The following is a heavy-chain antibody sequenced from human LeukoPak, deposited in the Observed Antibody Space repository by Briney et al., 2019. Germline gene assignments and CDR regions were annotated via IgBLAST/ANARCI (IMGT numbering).Heavy chain of an antibody. CDR3: AKDFIVVVTATLLGFDY. Sequence: PGGSLRLSCAASGFTFSSYAMSWVRQAPGKGLEWVSAISGSGGSTYYADSVKGRFTISRDNSKNTLYLQMNSLRAEDTAVYYCAKDFIVVVTATLLGFDYWGQGTLVTVSS. CDR2: ISGSGGST. CDR1: GFTFSSYA. D-gene: IGHD2-21*02. J-gene: IGHJ4*02. V-gene: IGHV3-23*01.